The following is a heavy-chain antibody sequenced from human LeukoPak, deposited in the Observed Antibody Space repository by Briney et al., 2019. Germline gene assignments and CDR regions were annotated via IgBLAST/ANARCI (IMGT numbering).Heavy chain of an antibody. D-gene: IGHD6-13*01. J-gene: IGHJ4*02. CDR3: ARETIAADGPGPLDY. V-gene: IGHV4-4*07. CDR1: GGSISSYY. Sequence: SETLSLTRTVSGGSISSYYWSWIRQPAGKGLEWIGRIYTSGSTNYNPSLKSRVTMSVDTSKNQFSLKLSSVTAADTAVYYCARETIAADGPGPLDYWGQGTLVTVSS. CDR2: IYTSGST.